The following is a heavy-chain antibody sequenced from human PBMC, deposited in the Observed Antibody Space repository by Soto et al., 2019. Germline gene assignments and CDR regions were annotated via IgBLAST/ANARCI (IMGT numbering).Heavy chain of an antibody. D-gene: IGHD3-10*02. Sequence: QVQLVESGGGVVQPGRSLRLSCAASGFTFNSYGMHWVRQGPGNGLEWVAFISYDGSNTHYAESVKGRFNISRDDSKNTVYLQMNNLRGEDSAVYYCARDHGMFLSYYYYGMDVWGQGTTVTVSS. CDR2: ISYDGSNT. J-gene: IGHJ6*02. CDR3: ARDHGMFLSYYYYGMDV. CDR1: GFTFNSYG. V-gene: IGHV3-30*03.